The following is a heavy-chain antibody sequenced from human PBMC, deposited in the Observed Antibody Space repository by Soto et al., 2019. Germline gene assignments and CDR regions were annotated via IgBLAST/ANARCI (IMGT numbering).Heavy chain of an antibody. D-gene: IGHD7-27*01. CDR2: IYWDDDK. CDR1: GFSLSTVRVG. V-gene: IGHV2-5*02. J-gene: IGHJ4*02. CDR3: AHTLDWGEGRFDY. Sequence: QITLKESGPTLVKPTQTFTLTYTFSGFSLSTVRVGVGWIRQPPGKALEWLALIYWDDDKRYSPSLKSRLTITKDTSKNQVVLTMTNSDPVDTATYYCAHTLDWGEGRFDYWGQGTLVTVSS.